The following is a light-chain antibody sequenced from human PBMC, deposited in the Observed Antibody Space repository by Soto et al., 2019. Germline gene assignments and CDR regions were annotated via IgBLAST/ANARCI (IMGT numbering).Light chain of an antibody. CDR1: SSDVGGYNY. J-gene: IGLJ1*01. CDR2: EVN. Sequence: SVLTQPPSASGSPGQSVAISCTGTSSDVGGYNYVSWYQQHPGKAPKLMIYEVNKRPSGVPDRFSGSKSGNTASLTVSGLQAWDEADYYCSSYAGSSNVFGTGTKVTVL. CDR3: SSYAGSSNV. V-gene: IGLV2-8*01.